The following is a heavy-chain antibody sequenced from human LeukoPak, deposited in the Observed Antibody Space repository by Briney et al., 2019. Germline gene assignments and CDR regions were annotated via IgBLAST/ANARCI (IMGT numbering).Heavy chain of an antibody. CDR2: IIPIFGTA. J-gene: IGHJ6*02. V-gene: IGHV1-69*13. Sequence: GASVKVSCKASGGTFSSYAISWVRQAPGQGLEWMGGIIPIFGTANYAQKFQGRVTITADESTSTAYMELSSLRSEDTAVYYCARDHIVVVTAILDENYYYYGMDVWGQGTTVTVSS. CDR1: GGTFSSYA. CDR3: ARDHIVVVTAILDENYYYYGMDV. D-gene: IGHD2-21*02.